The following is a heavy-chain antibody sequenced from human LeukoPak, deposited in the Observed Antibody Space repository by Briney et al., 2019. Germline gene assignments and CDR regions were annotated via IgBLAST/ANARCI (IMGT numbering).Heavy chain of an antibody. D-gene: IGHD3-10*01. Sequence: GAPVKVSCKASGYTFTSYDINWVRQATGQGLEWMGWMNPNSGNTGYAQKFQGRVTMTRNTSISTAYMELSSLRSEDTAVYYCARGRALWFGLRNFDYWGQGTLVTVSS. CDR3: ARGRALWFGLRNFDY. CDR1: GYTFTSYD. CDR2: MNPNSGNT. J-gene: IGHJ4*02. V-gene: IGHV1-8*01.